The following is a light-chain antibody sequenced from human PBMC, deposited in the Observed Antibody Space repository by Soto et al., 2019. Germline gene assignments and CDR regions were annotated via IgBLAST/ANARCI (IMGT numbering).Light chain of an antibody. CDR3: QQYNSYSIFT. V-gene: IGKV1-5*03. J-gene: IGKJ3*01. CDR2: KAS. Sequence: DIQMTQSPSTLSASIGDTVIITCRASQNIRDWLAWYQQKPGKAPKLLIYKASSLESGVPSRFSGCGSGTEFTLTISSLQPDDFAIYYCQQYNSYSIFTFGPGTKVDIK. CDR1: QNIRDW.